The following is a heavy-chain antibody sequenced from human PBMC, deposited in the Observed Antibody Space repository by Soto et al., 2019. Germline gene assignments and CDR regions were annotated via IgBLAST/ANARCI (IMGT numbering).Heavy chain of an antibody. CDR2: ISAGNGHT. CDR3: ARAGWFAEGYFDF. D-gene: IGHD3-10*01. J-gene: IGHJ4*02. V-gene: IGHV1-3*01. Sequence: ASVKVSCKASGYTFVMYAMHWVRQAPGQGLEWMAWISAGNGHTRYSQKFQGRVTITRDTSARTVYMELRSLRFEDTATYYCARAGWFAEGYFDFWGQGTPVTVSS. CDR1: GYTFVMYA.